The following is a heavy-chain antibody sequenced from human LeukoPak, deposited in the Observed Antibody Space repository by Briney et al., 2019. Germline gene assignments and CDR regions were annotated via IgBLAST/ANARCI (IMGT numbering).Heavy chain of an antibody. J-gene: IGHJ5*02. V-gene: IGHV3-30*18. CDR3: AKDSGSAIQLWNNWFDP. D-gene: IGHD5-18*01. Sequence: GGSLRLSCAASGFTFSSYGMHWVRQAPGKGLEWVAVISYDGSNKYYADSVKGRFTISRDNSKNTLYLQMNSLRAEDTAVYYCAKDSGSAIQLWNNWFDPWGQGTLVTVSS. CDR2: ISYDGSNK. CDR1: GFTFSSYG.